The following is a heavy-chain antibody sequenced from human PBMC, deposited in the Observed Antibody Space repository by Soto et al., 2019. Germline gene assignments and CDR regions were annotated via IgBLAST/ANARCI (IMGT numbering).Heavy chain of an antibody. J-gene: IGHJ6*02. V-gene: IGHV4-59*08. Sequence: QVQLQESGPELVKPSETLSLTCTVSGGSISSYYWSWIRQHPGKGLEWIGYIYYSGSTNYNPSLKSRVTISVDTSKHQFSLKLSSVTAADTAVYYCARLMTTVTSFYYGMDVWGQGTTVTVSS. CDR2: IYYSGST. CDR3: ARLMTTVTSFYYGMDV. D-gene: IGHD4-17*01. CDR1: GGSISSYY.